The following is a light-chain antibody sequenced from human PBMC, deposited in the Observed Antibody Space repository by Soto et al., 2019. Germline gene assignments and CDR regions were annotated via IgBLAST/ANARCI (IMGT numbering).Light chain of an antibody. CDR1: QSISSC. CDR3: QQCNSYSLLT. Sequence: DTQVTQSPSTLSASVGDRVTITCRASQSISSCLAWYQQKPGKAPKLLIYAASTLESGVPSRFSGSGSGTEFTLTISSLQPDDFATYYCQQCNSYSLLTFGGGTKVDIK. V-gene: IGKV1-5*01. J-gene: IGKJ4*01. CDR2: AAS.